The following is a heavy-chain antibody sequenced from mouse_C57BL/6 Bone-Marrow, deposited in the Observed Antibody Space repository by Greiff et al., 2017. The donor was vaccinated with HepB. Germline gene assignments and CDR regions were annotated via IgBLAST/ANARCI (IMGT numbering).Heavy chain of an antibody. Sequence: VQLQQPGAELVRPGSSVKLSCKASGYTFTSYWMHWVKQRPIQGLEWIGNIDPSDSETHYNQKFKDKATLTVDKSSSTAYMQLSSLTSEDSAVYYCAKGPLTVVAPDWYFDVWGTGTTVTVSS. J-gene: IGHJ1*03. CDR1: GYTFTSYW. D-gene: IGHD1-1*01. CDR2: IDPSDSET. CDR3: AKGPLTVVAPDWYFDV. V-gene: IGHV1-52*01.